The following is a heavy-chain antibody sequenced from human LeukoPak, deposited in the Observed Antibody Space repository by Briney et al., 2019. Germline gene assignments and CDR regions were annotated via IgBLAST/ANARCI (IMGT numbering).Heavy chain of an antibody. D-gene: IGHD6-13*01. J-gene: IGHJ3*02. CDR2: IYYSGST. CDR1: GGSISSYC. V-gene: IGHV4-59*01. CDR3: ARYDSSSQMGALDI. Sequence: SSETLSLTCTVSGGSISSYCWSWIRQAPGKGLEWIGYIYYSGSTYYNPSPKSRVTVSVDTSKNQFSLKLSSVTAADTAVYYCARYDSSSQMGALDIWGQGTMVTVSS.